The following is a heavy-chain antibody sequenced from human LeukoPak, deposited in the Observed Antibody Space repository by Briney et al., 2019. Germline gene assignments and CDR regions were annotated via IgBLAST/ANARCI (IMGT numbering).Heavy chain of an antibody. CDR3: ARGLDAAAGLANFDY. V-gene: IGHV1-18*01. J-gene: IGHJ4*02. CDR2: ISGYNGNT. Sequence: ASVRVSCKSSGYTFSYFGLNWVRQAPGQGLEWMGWISGYNGNTNYAQKWEGRLSLTTDTAASTVHMELRNLTFDDTAVYFCARGLDAAAGLANFDYWGQGTQITVSS. CDR1: GYTFSYFG. D-gene: IGHD6-19*01.